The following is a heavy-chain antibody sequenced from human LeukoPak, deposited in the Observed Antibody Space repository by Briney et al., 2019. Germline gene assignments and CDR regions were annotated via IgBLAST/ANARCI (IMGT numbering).Heavy chain of an antibody. Sequence: PSETLSLTCTVSGGSISSYYWSWIRQPPGKGLEWIGYIYYSGSTNYNPSLKSRVTISVDTSKNQFSLKLSSVTAADTAVYYCARVGHTNSVGYFDYWGQGTLVTVSS. CDR2: IYYSGST. D-gene: IGHD2-15*01. CDR3: ARVGHTNSVGYFDY. CDR1: GGSISSYY. J-gene: IGHJ4*02. V-gene: IGHV4-59*08.